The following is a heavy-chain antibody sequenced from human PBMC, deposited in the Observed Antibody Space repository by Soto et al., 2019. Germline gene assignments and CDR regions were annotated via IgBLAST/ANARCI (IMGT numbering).Heavy chain of an antibody. J-gene: IGHJ4*02. D-gene: IGHD5-18*01. CDR3: ARRGYSYALDY. CDR2: TRNKANSYTT. V-gene: IGHV3-72*01. CDR1: GFTFSDHY. Sequence: EVQLVESGGGLVQPGGSLRLSCAASGFTFSDHYMDWVRQAPGKGLEWVGRTRNKANSYTTEYAASVKGRFTISRDDSKNSLYLQMNSLKTEDTAVYYCARRGYSYALDYWGQGTLVTVSS.